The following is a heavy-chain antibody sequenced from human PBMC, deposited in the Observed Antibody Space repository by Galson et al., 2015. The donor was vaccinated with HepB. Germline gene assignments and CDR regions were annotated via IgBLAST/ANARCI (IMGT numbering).Heavy chain of an antibody. J-gene: IGHJ4*02. CDR3: ARRRIQLWFPWYY. V-gene: IGHV4-39*01. Sequence: ETLSLTCTVSGGSISSGNYYWGWIRQPPGKGLEWIGTIYYNGSTFYNPSLKSRVTISVDTSKNQFSLKLRSLSATDTALYYCARRRIQLWFPWYYWGQGTLVTVSS. CDR1: GGSISSGNYY. CDR2: IYYNGST. D-gene: IGHD5-18*01.